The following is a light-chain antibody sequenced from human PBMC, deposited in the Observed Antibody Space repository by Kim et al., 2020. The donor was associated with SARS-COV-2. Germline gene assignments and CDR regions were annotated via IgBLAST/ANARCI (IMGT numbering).Light chain of an antibody. J-gene: IGLJ2*01. CDR3: QMWDSSTHVV. CDR1: NIGSKN. CDR2: RDS. Sequence: SYELTQPLSVSVALGQTARITCGGNNIGSKNVHWYQQKPGQAPVLVIYRDSNRPSGIPERFSGSNSGNTATLTISRAQAGDEADYYCQMWDSSTHVVFGGGTQLTVL. V-gene: IGLV3-9*01.